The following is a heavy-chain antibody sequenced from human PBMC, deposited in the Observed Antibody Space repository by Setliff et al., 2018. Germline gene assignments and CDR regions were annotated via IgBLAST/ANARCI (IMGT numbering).Heavy chain of an antibody. D-gene: IGHD3-22*01. V-gene: IGHV3-9*01. CDR2: ISWNGGNM. J-gene: IGHJ2*01. CDR1: GFSLRIFW. CDR3: AKDIVRYYFDTRGFDL. Sequence: LRLSCAASGFSLRIFWMSWVRQTPGRGLEWVSGISWNGGNMDYADSVKGRFTISRDNAKNSLYLQMNSLRAADTALYYCAKDIVRYYFDTRGFDLWGRGTLVTVSS.